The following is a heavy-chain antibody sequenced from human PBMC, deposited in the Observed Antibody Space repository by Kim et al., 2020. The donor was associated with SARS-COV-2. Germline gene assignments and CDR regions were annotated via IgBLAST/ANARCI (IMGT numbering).Heavy chain of an antibody. J-gene: IGHJ4*02. CDR3: GRDRLFGGGH. Sequence: SETLSLTCSVSGDSITSSLYYWGWIRQPPGKGLEWIGTIYHSGGTYYNPSLKSRVTISIDTSKSQFSLKLSSVTAADTAVYYCGRDRLFGGGHGGQGILV. V-gene: IGHV4-39*07. CDR1: GDSITSSLYY. D-gene: IGHD3-10*02. CDR2: IYHSGGT.